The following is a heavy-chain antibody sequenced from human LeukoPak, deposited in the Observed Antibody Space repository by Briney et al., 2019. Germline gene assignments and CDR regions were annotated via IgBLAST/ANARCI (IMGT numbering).Heavy chain of an antibody. V-gene: IGHV1-46*01. CDR3: ARSQSYSSGWYLSYFDY. Sequence: ASVKVSCKASGYTFTSYYMHWVRQAPGQGLEWMGIINPSGGSTSYAQKFQGRVTMTRDTSTSTVYMELSSLRSEDTAVYYCARSQSYSSGWYLSYFDYWGQETLVTVSS. D-gene: IGHD6-19*01. J-gene: IGHJ4*02. CDR2: INPSGGST. CDR1: GYTFTSYY.